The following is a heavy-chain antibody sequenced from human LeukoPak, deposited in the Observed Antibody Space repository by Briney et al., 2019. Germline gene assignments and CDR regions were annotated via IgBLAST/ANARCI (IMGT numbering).Heavy chain of an antibody. CDR3: GGYGRRYPYYMEV. CDR1: GFSVSSNY. J-gene: IGHJ6*03. Sequence: PGGSLRLSCAASGFSVSSNYMSWVRQAPGKGLEWVSVIYTAGTTYYADSVKGRFTISRDNSKNTLYLQMNSLRAEDTAVYYCGGYGRRYPYYMEVWGKGTTVTISS. V-gene: IGHV3-53*01. D-gene: IGHD2-15*01. CDR2: IYTAGTT.